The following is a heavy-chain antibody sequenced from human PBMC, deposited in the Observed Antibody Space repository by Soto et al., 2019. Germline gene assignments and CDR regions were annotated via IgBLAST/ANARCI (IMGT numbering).Heavy chain of an antibody. CDR1: GYTLTELS. Sequence: GASVKVSCKVSGYTLTELSMHWVRQAPGKGLEWMGGFDPEDGETIYAQKFQGRVTMTEDTSTDTAYMELSSLRSEDTAVYYCATDQGSSGSLDYWGQGTLVTVSS. J-gene: IGHJ4*02. D-gene: IGHD3-22*01. CDR2: FDPEDGET. V-gene: IGHV1-24*01. CDR3: ATDQGSSGSLDY.